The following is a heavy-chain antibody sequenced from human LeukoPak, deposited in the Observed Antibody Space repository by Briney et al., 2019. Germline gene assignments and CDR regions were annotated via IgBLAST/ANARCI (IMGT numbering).Heavy chain of an antibody. CDR3: ARGDIVVVPAAPYAFDI. D-gene: IGHD2-2*01. V-gene: IGHV4-31*03. CDR2: IYYSGST. J-gene: IGHJ3*02. CDR1: GGSISSGGYY. Sequence: SETLSLTCTVSGGSISSGGYYWSWIRQHPGKGLEWIGYIYYSGSTYYNTSLKSRVTISVDTSKNQSSLKLSSVTAADTAVYYCARGDIVVVPAAPYAFDIWGQGTMVTVSS.